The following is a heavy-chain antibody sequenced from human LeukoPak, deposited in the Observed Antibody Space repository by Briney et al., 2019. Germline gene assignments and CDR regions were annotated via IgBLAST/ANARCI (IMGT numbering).Heavy chain of an antibody. V-gene: IGHV5-10-1*01. Sequence: GESLKISCKGSGYSFTSYWISWVRQMPGKGLEWMGRIHPSDSYTNYSPSFQGHVTISADKSISTAYLQWSSLKASDTAMYYCARGPSYYGSGSTYYFDYWGQGTLVTVSS. CDR2: IHPSDSYT. J-gene: IGHJ4*02. CDR1: GYSFTSYW. CDR3: ARGPSYYGSGSTYYFDY. D-gene: IGHD3-10*01.